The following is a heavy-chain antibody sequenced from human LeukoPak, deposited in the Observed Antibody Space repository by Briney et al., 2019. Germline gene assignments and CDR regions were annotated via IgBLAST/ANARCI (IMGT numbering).Heavy chain of an antibody. CDR2: ISGSGGSA. J-gene: IGHJ4*02. V-gene: IGHV3-23*01. D-gene: IGHD3-10*01. CDR3: AKKYGSGSYYFDY. CDR1: EFTFSTYA. Sequence: GGSLRLSCAASEFTFSTYAMSWVPQAPGKGLEWVSSISGSGGSAYYADSVKGRFTISRDNSKNTLYLQMNSLRSEDTAVYYCAKKYGSGSYYFDYWGQGTLVTVSS.